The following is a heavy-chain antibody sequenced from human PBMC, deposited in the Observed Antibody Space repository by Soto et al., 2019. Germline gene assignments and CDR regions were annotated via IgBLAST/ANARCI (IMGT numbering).Heavy chain of an antibody. CDR1: GGSISSDSDC. V-gene: IGHV4-39*01. CDR2: IYFTGRT. J-gene: IGHJ5*02. Sequence: QLQLQESGPGLVKPSETMSLSCTVSGGSISSDSDCWGWIRQPPGKGLEWIGSIYFTGRTYTNPSLKSRVTISVDTSKNQFALKLSSVTAADTAVYYCARLEAGDRWYSWFEHWGQGTLVTVSS. D-gene: IGHD6-13*01. CDR3: ARLEAGDRWYSWFEH.